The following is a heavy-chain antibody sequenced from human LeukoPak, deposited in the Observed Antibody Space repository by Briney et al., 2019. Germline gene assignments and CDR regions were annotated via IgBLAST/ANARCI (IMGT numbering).Heavy chain of an antibody. CDR2: ISGGPGTT. V-gene: IGHV3-23*01. CDR1: GFTFSSYA. J-gene: IGHJ3*02. Sequence: GGSVRLSCAASGFTFSSYAMSWVRQAPGNGLEWVSGISGGPGTTSYADSVKGRFTISRDKSKNTLYLQMSSLRAEDTAVYYCAKLSFVYYFDNSGYSHGAFDIWGRGTMVTVSS. CDR3: AKLSFVYYFDNSGYSHGAFDI. D-gene: IGHD3-22*01.